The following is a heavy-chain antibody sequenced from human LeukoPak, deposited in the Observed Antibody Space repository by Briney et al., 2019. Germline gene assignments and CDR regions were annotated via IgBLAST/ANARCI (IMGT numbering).Heavy chain of an antibody. V-gene: IGHV3-23*03. CDR3: AKVGGLLPFDN. Sequence: TGGSLRLSCAASGFTFSSYSMNWVRQAPGKGLEWVSVIYSGGSTYYADSVKGRFTISRDNSKNTLYLQMSSLRAEDTALYYCAKVGGLLPFDNWGQGTLVTVSS. CDR1: GFTFSSYS. J-gene: IGHJ4*02. D-gene: IGHD3-22*01. CDR2: IYSGGST.